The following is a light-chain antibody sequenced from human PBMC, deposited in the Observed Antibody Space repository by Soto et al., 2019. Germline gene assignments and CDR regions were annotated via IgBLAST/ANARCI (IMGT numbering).Light chain of an antibody. V-gene: IGKV1-5*03. Sequence: DIQMTQSPSTLSASVGDRVTITCRASQTISTLLAWYQQRPGNAPNLLIYKASSLESGVPSRFSGSGSGTEFTLNISSLQPDDFETYFCQQYSTYPWTFGQGTPGEVK. CDR1: QTISTL. CDR2: KAS. CDR3: QQYSTYPWT. J-gene: IGKJ1*01.